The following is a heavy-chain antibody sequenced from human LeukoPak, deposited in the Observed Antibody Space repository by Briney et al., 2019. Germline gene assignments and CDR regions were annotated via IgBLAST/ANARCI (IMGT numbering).Heavy chain of an antibody. J-gene: IGHJ3*01. D-gene: IGHD1-26*01. CDR3: AIDWAYYDSFDL. Sequence: ASVRVSCKASGYTFIIYGISWVRQAPGQGLERMGWISAYNGNTNYTQKLQGRVTMTTDTTTNTAYMEVRSVRYGETGVYYCAIDWAYYDSFDLWGQGPMVTLSS. CDR1: GYTFIIYG. CDR2: ISAYNGNT. V-gene: IGHV1-18*01.